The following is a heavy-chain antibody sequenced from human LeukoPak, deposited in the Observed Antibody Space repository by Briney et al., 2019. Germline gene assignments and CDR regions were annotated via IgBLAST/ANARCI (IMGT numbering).Heavy chain of an antibody. CDR1: GFTFSSYS. CDR3: ARSFLRRRLVGFAP. CDR2: ISSSSSYI. D-gene: IGHD6-19*01. V-gene: IGHV3-21*01. J-gene: IGHJ5*02. Sequence: GGSLRLSCAASGFTFSSYSMNWVRQAPGKGLEWVSSISSSSSYIYYADSVKGRFTISRDNAKNSLYLQMNSLRAEDTAVYYCARSFLRRRLVGFAPWAREPLVTVSS.